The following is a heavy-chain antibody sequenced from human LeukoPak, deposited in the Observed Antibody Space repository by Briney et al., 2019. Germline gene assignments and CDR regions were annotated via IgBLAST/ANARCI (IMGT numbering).Heavy chain of an antibody. V-gene: IGHV3-73*01. CDR1: WLACSDGS. Sequence: GGSLGLSCPACWLACSDGSVRWVRQSSGKGLEWVGLIDKKTKNYETAYAESVRGRFTIPRDDSKNTAYLEVDRCDSEHTALYYCTRDAGTYNWLDPWGQGTLVTVSS. D-gene: IGHD1-26*01. J-gene: IGHJ5*02. CDR3: TRDAGTYNWLDP. CDR2: IDKKTKNYET.